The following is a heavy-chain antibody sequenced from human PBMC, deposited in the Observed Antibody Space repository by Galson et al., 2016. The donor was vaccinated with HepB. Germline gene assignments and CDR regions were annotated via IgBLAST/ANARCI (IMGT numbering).Heavy chain of an antibody. D-gene: IGHD5-12*01. V-gene: IGHV4-4*02. CDR3: ARGDVVATLGRQYNHYYYWGMGV. CDR1: GGSINSTNW. CDR2: IYHTGST. J-gene: IGHJ6*02. Sequence: SETLSLTCAVSGGSINSTNWWSWVRQSPEKGLEWIGEIYHTGSTNYHPFLQSRVIISVHTSKNEFSLRLTSVTAADTAVYYCARGDVVATLGRQYNHYYYWGMGVWGQGTTVTVSS.